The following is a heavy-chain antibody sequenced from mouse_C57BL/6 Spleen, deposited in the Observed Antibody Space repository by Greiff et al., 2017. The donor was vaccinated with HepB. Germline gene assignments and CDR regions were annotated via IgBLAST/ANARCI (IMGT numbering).Heavy chain of an antibody. CDR3: ARSNPEFDY. CDR1: GYTFTSYW. V-gene: IGHV1-7*01. J-gene: IGHJ2*01. Sequence: VKLVESGAELAKPGASVKLSCKASGYTFTSYWMHWVKQRPGQGLEWIGYINPSSGYTKYNQKVKDKDTLTADKASSTAYMQLSSLTYEDSAVYYCARSNPEFDYWGQGTTLTVSS. CDR2: INPSSGYT.